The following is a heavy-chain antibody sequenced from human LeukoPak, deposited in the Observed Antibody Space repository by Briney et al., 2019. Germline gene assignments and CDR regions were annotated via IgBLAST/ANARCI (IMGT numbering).Heavy chain of an antibody. V-gene: IGHV3-23*01. Sequence: GGSLRLSCAASGFTFSSYAMSWVRQAPGKGLEWVSGISGSGGSTYYADSVKGRFTISRDNAKNSLYLQMNSLRAEDTAVYYCARDGAAGPLFDYWGQGTLVTVSS. CDR2: ISGSGGST. J-gene: IGHJ4*02. CDR1: GFTFSSYA. CDR3: ARDGAAGPLFDY. D-gene: IGHD6-19*01.